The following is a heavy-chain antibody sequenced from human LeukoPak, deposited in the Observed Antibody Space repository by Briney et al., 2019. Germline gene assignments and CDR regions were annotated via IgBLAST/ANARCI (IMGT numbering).Heavy chain of an antibody. CDR3: ARGGGYCSGGSCYASDY. V-gene: IGHV1-8*01. Sequence: ASVKVSCKASGYTFTSYDNNWVRQATGQGLEWMGWMNPNSGNTVYAQKFQGRVTMTRNTSISTAYMELSSLRSEDTAVYYCARGGGYCSGGSCYASDYWGQGTLVTVSS. CDR1: GYTFTSYD. CDR2: MNPNSGNT. J-gene: IGHJ4*02. D-gene: IGHD2-15*01.